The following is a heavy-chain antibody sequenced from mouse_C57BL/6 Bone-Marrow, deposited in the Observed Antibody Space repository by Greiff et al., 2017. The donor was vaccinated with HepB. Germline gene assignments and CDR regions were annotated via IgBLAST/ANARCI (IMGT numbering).Heavy chain of an antibody. Sequence: DVKLVESGGGLVKPGGSLKLSCAASGFTFSSYAMSWVRQTPEKRLEWVATISDGGSYTYYPDNVKGRFTISRDNAKNNLYLQMSHLKSEDTAMYYCAMGLTGDYFDYWGQGTTLTVSS. CDR1: GFTFSSYA. CDR2: ISDGGSYT. D-gene: IGHD4-1*01. V-gene: IGHV5-4*03. J-gene: IGHJ2*01. CDR3: AMGLTGDYFDY.